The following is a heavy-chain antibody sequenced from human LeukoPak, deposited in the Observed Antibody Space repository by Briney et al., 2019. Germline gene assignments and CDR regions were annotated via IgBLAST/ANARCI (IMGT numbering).Heavy chain of an antibody. CDR2: IYYTGST. D-gene: IGHD3-3*01. CDR1: GGSVSSNDYY. Sequence: PSETLSLTCTVSGGSVSSNDYYWGWIRQPPGKGLGWIWSIYYTGSTYYTPSPKSGVTISIDTSKNLFSLNLSSVTAADTAVYYCARHRLEGDTFDIWGQGTMVTVSS. J-gene: IGHJ3*02. V-gene: IGHV4-39*01. CDR3: ARHRLEGDTFDI.